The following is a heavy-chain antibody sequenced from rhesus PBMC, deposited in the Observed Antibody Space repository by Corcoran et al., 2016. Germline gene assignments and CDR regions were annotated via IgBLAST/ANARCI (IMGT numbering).Heavy chain of an antibody. D-gene: IGHD1-20*01. V-gene: IGHV2-95*01. CDR1: GFSISTTGAH. CDR3: ARAPHPSGTTFGY. Sequence: QVTLKESGPALVKPTQTLTLTCTFSGFSISTTGAHVGWIRQPPGKALEWLATIYWNDGKYYSTSLKSRLTISQDTSKNQVVLTMTNMDPVDTATYYCARAPHPSGTTFGYWGQGVLVTVSS. J-gene: IGHJ4*01. CDR2: IYWNDGK.